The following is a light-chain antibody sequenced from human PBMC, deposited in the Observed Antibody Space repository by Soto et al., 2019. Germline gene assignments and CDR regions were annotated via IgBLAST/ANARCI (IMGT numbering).Light chain of an antibody. CDR3: SSYTSSSTLAV. V-gene: IGLV2-14*01. CDR2: EVS. Sequence: QSALTQPASVSGSPGQSITISCTGTSSDVGGYNYVSWYQQHPGKAPKLMIYEVSNRPSGVSNRISGSKSGNTASLTISGLQDEDEADYCCSSYTSSSTLAVFGGGTQLTVL. J-gene: IGLJ7*01. CDR1: SSDVGGYNY.